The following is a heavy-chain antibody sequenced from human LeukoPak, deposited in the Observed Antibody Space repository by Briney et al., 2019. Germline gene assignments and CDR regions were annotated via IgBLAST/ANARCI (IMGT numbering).Heavy chain of an antibody. V-gene: IGHV4-61*02. J-gene: IGHJ5*02. CDR3: AREIGWFDP. CDR1: GGSISSGSYY. Sequence: SETRSLTCTVSGGSISSGSYYWSWIRQPAGKGLEWIGRIYTSGSTNYNPSLKSRVTISVDTSKNQFSLKLSSVTAADTAVYYCAREIGWFDPWGQGTLVTVSS. D-gene: IGHD2-21*01. CDR2: IYTSGST.